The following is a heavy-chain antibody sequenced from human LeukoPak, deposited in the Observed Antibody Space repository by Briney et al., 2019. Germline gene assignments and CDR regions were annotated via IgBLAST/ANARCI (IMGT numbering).Heavy chain of an antibody. CDR3: AKDLSWWVTADY. J-gene: IGHJ4*02. D-gene: IGHD2-21*02. CDR1: GFPFSGNA. V-gene: IGHV3-23*01. Sequence: GGSLRLSCADSGFPFSGNAMSWVRQAPGRGLEWVSGVGGDEKAHYADFVRGRFTISRDNSKKTVYLQMNSLTVEDTAVYYCAKDLSWWVTADYWGQGVLVTVSS. CDR2: VGGDEKA.